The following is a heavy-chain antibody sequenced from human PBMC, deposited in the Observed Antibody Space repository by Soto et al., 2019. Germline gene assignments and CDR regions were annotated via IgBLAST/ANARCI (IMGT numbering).Heavy chain of an antibody. CDR1: ENTFTKYS. Sequence: ASVKVSCKASENTFTKYSVHWVRQAPGQRLEWMGWISGDNANTGYSQKFQGRVTITRDTSASTTFMELNNLTSEDTAVYYCAGLESFGTLITSCYYYCMDGWGQGTTGTVSS. CDR3: AGLESFGTLITSCYYYCMDG. J-gene: IGHJ6*02. D-gene: IGHD2-2*01. V-gene: IGHV1-3*01. CDR2: ISGDNANT.